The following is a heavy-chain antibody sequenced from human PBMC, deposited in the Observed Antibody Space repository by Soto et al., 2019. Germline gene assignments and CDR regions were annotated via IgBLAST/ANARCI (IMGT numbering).Heavy chain of an antibody. CDR1: GGSMSSYY. V-gene: IGHV4-59*01. CDR3: ARLWRSYYNSREFDP. CDR2: IYYSGSA. Sequence: SETLSLTCTVSGGSMSSYYWSWIRQPPGKGLEWIGYIYYSGSANYNPSLKSRVTISVDTSKNQFSLKLSSVTAADTAVYYCARLWRSYYNSREFDPWGQGTLVTVSS. D-gene: IGHD3-10*01. J-gene: IGHJ5*02.